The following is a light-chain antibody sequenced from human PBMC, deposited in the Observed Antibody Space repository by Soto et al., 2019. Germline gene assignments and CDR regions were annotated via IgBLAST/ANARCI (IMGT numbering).Light chain of an antibody. J-gene: IGKJ1*01. Sequence: DIQMTQSPSTLSASVGDRVTITCRASQSISSWLAWYQQKPGKAPKLLIYKASSLESGVPSRFSGSGSGTEFTLTISRLQPDDFATYYCLQYNSYPWTFGQGTKVEIK. CDR2: KAS. V-gene: IGKV1-5*03. CDR3: LQYNSYPWT. CDR1: QSISSW.